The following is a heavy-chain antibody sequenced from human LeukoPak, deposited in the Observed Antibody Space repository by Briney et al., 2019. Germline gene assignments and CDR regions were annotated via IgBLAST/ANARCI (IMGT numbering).Heavy chain of an antibody. V-gene: IGHV3-23*01. J-gene: IGHJ4*02. Sequence: GGSLRLSCAASGFTFSSYAMSWVRQAPGKGLEWVSTLSGSGGNTYYADSVKGRVTISRDNSKDTLYLQMNSLRAEDTAVYHCAKGSYYYDSADYFDYWGQGTLVTVSS. D-gene: IGHD3-22*01. CDR1: GFTFSSYA. CDR3: AKGSYYYDSADYFDY. CDR2: LSGSGGNT.